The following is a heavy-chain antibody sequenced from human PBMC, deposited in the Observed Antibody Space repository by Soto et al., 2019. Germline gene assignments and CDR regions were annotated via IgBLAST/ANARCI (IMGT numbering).Heavy chain of an antibody. CDR1: GGTFSSYA. Sequence: SVKVSCKASGGTFSSYAISWVRQAPGQGLERMGGIIPIFGTANYAQKFQGRVTITADESTSTAYMELSSLRSEDTAVYYCARAVAPYYYDSSGYYLAYWGQGTLVTVSS. J-gene: IGHJ4*02. CDR2: IIPIFGTA. V-gene: IGHV1-69*13. CDR3: ARAVAPYYYDSSGYYLAY. D-gene: IGHD3-22*01.